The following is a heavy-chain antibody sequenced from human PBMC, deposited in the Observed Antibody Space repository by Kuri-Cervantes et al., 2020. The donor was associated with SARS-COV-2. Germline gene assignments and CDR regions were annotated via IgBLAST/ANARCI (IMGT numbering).Heavy chain of an antibody. CDR2: INWNGGST. CDR1: GFTFSSYS. J-gene: IGHJ6*01. CDR3: ARDVDLGYSYGASYYYYGMDV. V-gene: IGHV3-20*04. Sequence: ETLSLTCAASGFTFSSYSMNWVRHAPGKGLEWVSGINWNGGSTGYADSVKGRFTISRDNAKNSLYLQMNSLRAEDTAVYYCARDVDLGYSYGASYYYYGMDVWEQGTTVTVSS. D-gene: IGHD5-18*01.